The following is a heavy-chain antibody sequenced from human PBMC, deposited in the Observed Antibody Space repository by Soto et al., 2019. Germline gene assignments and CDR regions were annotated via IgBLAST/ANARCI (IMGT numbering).Heavy chain of an antibody. J-gene: IGHJ4*02. CDR1: GFTFDDFA. D-gene: IGHD5-12*01. V-gene: IGHV3-9*01. CDR3: AKDSGRDGYAPFDY. Sequence: VQLVESGGGLVQPGRSLRLSCAASGFTFDDFAMHWVRQPPGKGLEWVSLITWNSGTIAYADSVKGRSTISRDSAKNSLYRQMNSLRAEDNAFYFCAKDSGRDGYAPFDYWGQGTLVTVSS. CDR2: ITWNSGTI.